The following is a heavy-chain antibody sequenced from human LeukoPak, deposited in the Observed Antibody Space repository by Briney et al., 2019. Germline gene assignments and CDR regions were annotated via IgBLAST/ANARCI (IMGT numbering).Heavy chain of an antibody. CDR1: GYTFTTYG. J-gene: IGHJ3*02. Sequence: SSVKVSCKAAGYTFTTYGISWVRQAPGQGLEWMGWINPYNGDTNYAQKLQGRVTMTTDTSTSTDYMELSRMRSDDTAVYYCATPTVGTSRFDGFDIWGQGTMVTVSP. CDR3: ATPTVGTSRFDGFDI. V-gene: IGHV1-18*01. CDR2: INPYNGDT. D-gene: IGHD4-23*01.